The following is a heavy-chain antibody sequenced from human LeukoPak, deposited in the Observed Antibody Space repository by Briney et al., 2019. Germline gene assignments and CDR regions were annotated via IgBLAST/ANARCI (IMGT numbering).Heavy chain of an antibody. CDR2: IYYTGST. D-gene: IGHD1-14*01. CDR3: AGMRITTPTVRTLDY. V-gene: IGHV4-59*01. J-gene: IGHJ4*02. CDR1: GGSMSTYY. Sequence: PSETLSPTCTVSGGSMSTYYWTWIRQPPGKGLEWIGFIYYTGSTNYNPSLKSRVTISVDTSKNQFSLKLSSVTAADTAVYYCAGMRITTPTVRTLDYWGQGTLVTVSS.